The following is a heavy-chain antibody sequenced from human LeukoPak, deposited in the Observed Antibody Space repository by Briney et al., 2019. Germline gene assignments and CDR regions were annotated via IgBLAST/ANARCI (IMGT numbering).Heavy chain of an antibody. CDR3: ARRELRGGDGMDV. J-gene: IGHJ6*02. Sequence: ASVKVSCKVSGYTFTGYYMHWVRQAPGQGLEWMGWINPNSGGTNYAQKFQGRVTMTRDTSISTAYLQWSSLKASDTAMYYCARRELRGGDGMDVWGQGTTVTVSS. D-gene: IGHD1-7*01. CDR1: GYTFTGYY. V-gene: IGHV1-2*02. CDR2: INPNSGGT.